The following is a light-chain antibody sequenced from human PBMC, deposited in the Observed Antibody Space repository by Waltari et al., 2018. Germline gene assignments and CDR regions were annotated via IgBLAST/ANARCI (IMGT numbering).Light chain of an antibody. CDR2: SSS. CDR3: AAWDDSLTLVV. CDR1: SSNIGRNS. V-gene: IGLV1-44*01. Sequence: QSVLTQPPSAYGTPGPRVTISCSGTSSNIGRNSVNWYQQLPGMAPKLLIYSSSQRPSGVPDRFSASKSGTSATLAISGPQSEDEADYYCAAWDDSLTLVVFGGGTKLTVL. J-gene: IGLJ2*01.